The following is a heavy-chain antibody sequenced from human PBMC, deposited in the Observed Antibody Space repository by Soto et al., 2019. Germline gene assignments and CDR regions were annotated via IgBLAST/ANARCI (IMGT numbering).Heavy chain of an antibody. Sequence: QLQLQESGPGLVKPSETLSLTCTVSGGSISSSSYYWGWIRQPPGKGLEWIGSIYYSGSTYYNPSLQSRVPISVDTSKNQFSLKLSSVTTADTAVYYCARQNPHIVVLNWFDPWGQGTLVTVSS. CDR2: IYYSGST. CDR1: GGSISSSSYY. V-gene: IGHV4-39*01. CDR3: ARQNPHIVVLNWFDP. J-gene: IGHJ5*02. D-gene: IGHD2-21*01.